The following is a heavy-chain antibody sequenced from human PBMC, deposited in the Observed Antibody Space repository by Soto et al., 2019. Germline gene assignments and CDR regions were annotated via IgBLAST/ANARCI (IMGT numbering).Heavy chain of an antibody. J-gene: IGHJ4*02. CDR2: INPSGGST. D-gene: IGHD3-16*01. V-gene: IGHV1-46*03. CDR3: ASPSLGGGYDY. CDR1: GYTFTSYY. Sequence: QVQLVQSGAEVKKPGASVKVSCKVSGYTFTSYYMHWVRQAPGQGLEWMGIINPSGGSTSYAQKFQGRVTMTRDTSTSTVYMELSSLRSEDTAVYYCASPSLGGGYDYWGQGTLVTVSS.